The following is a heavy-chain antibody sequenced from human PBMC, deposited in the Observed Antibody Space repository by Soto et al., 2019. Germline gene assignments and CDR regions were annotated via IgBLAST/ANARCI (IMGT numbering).Heavy chain of an antibody. D-gene: IGHD3-22*01. CDR1: GFTFSSYA. J-gene: IGHJ4*02. CDR3: EKLLGYDRSGYGY. CDR2: ISGSGGST. V-gene: IGHV3-23*01. Sequence: XGSLRRSCAASGFTFSSYAMSWVRQSPGKGLEWVSAISGSGGSTYYADSVKGRFTISRDNSKNTLYLQMNSLRAEDTAVYYCEKLLGYDRSGYGYWGQGTLVTVSS.